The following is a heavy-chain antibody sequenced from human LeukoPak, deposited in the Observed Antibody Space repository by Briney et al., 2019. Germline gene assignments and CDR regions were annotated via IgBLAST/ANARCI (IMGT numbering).Heavy chain of an antibody. CDR3: ARGGGLDV. V-gene: IGHV3-7*03. J-gene: IGHJ6*02. D-gene: IGHD3-16*01. Sequence: GGSLRLSCAASGFTFSSYWMNWARQAQGQGREWVASINHNGNVNYYVDSVKGRFTISRDNAKNSLYLQMSNLRAEDTAVYFCARGGGLDVWGQGATVTVSS. CDR2: INHNGNVN. CDR1: GFTFSSYW.